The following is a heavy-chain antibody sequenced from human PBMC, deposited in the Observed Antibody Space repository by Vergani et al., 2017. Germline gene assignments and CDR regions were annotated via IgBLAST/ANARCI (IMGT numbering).Heavy chain of an antibody. CDR3: ARGVAYCDY. D-gene: IGHD3-3*01. Sequence: QVQLQESGPGLVKPSQTLSLTCTVSGGSISSYYWSWIRQPPGKGLEWIGYIYYSGSTNYNPSLKSRVTISVDTSKNQFSLKLSSVTAADTAVYYCARGVAYCDYWGQGTLVTVSS. V-gene: IGHV4-59*01. CDR2: IYYSGST. CDR1: GGSISSYY. J-gene: IGHJ4*02.